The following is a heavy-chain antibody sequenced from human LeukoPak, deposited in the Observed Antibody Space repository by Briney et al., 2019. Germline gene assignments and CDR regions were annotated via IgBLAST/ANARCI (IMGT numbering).Heavy chain of an antibody. V-gene: IGHV4-39*07. CDR3: TREYGFMTTVFHAFDI. D-gene: IGHD4-17*01. CDR2: VYYSGNS. Sequence: NPSETLSLTCTVSGGSITSSSYYWGWIRQPPGKGLEWIGSVYYSGNSYNNPSLKSRVTLSVDTSKNQFSLKLSSVTAADTAIYYCTREYGFMTTVFHAFDIWGQGTVVTVSS. CDR1: GGSITSSSYY. J-gene: IGHJ3*02.